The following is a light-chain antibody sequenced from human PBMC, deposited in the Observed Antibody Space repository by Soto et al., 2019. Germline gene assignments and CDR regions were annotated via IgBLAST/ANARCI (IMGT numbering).Light chain of an antibody. CDR2: GAS. V-gene: IGKV3D-15*01. J-gene: IGKJ1*01. Sequence: EIVITQSPVTLSVSPGERATLSCRASQSVSNNLAWYQQKPGQAPRLLIYGASTRATGIPARFSGSGSGTEFTLTISSLQSEDFAVYYCQQYNNWSRTFGQGTKVDIK. CDR1: QSVSNN. CDR3: QQYNNWSRT.